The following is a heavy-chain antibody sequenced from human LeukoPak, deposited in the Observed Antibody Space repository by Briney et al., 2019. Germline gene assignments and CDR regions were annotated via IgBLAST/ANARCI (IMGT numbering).Heavy chain of an antibody. V-gene: IGHV3-73*01. Sequence: GGSLRLSCAASGFTFSGSAMHWVRQASGKGLEWVGRIRSKANNYATAYAASVKGRFTISREDSKNTAYLQTNSLKTEDTAVYYCTRGIGYSYGIDYWGQGTLVTVSS. J-gene: IGHJ4*02. D-gene: IGHD5-18*01. CDR1: GFTFSGSA. CDR3: TRGIGYSYGIDY. CDR2: IRSKANNYAT.